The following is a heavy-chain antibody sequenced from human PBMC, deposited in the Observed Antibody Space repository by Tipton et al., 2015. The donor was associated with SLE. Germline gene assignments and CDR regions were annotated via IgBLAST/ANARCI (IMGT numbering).Heavy chain of an antibody. Sequence: TLSLTCTVSGGSISRGTYYWNWIRQPAGKGLEWIGRVSPTGGTSHSPSLYSRVTISVDTSKNQFSLKLTSVTAADTAVYYCARKTAYCSGADCYIDAFDIWGQGTMVIVSS. CDR2: VSPTGGT. V-gene: IGHV4-61*02. D-gene: IGHD2-15*01. CDR3: ARKTAYCSGADCYIDAFDI. J-gene: IGHJ3*02. CDR1: GGSISRGTYY.